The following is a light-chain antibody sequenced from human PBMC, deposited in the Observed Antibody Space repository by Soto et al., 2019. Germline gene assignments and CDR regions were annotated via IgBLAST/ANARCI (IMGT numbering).Light chain of an antibody. V-gene: IGKV1-5*01. J-gene: IGKJ5*01. CDR1: QSVSSW. CDR3: QQYNSYSA. CDR2: DAS. Sequence: TQSPATLSLSPGERATLSCRASQSVSSWLAWYQQKPGKAPKLLIYDASSLESGVPSRFSGSGSGTEFTLTISSLQPDDFATYYCQQYNSYSAFGQGTRLEIK.